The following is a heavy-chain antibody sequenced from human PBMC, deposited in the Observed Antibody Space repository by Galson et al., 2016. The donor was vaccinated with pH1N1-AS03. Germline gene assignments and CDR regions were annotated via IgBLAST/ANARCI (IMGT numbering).Heavy chain of an antibody. Sequence: ETLSLTCTVSRGSFGGAYWTWIRQPPGKGLEWIGEIIIGRGLPPTHTPSLKRRVTISIDTSRGELSLKLRSVTAAETGVDYSARRPTGIDYWGQGVQVTVSS. J-gene: IGHJ4*02. CDR1: RGSFGGAY. CDR2: IIIGRGLPP. V-gene: IGHV4-34*12. D-gene: IGHD3-10*01. CDR3: ARRPTGIDY.